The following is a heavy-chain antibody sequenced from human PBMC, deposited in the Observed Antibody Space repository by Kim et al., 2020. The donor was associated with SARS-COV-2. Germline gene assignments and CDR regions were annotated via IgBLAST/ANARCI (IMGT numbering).Heavy chain of an antibody. CDR1: GFTFDDYA. Sequence: GGSLRLSCAASGFTFDDYAMHWVRQAPGKGLEWVSGISWNSGSIGYADSVKGRFTISRDNAKNSLYLQMDSLRAEDTAFYYCAKEGPDYYYGMDVWGQGTTVTVSS. CDR2: ISWNSGSI. CDR3: AKEGPDYYYGMDV. J-gene: IGHJ6*02. V-gene: IGHV3-9*01.